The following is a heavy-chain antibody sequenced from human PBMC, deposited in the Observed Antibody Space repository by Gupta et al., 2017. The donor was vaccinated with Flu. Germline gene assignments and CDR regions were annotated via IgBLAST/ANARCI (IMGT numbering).Heavy chain of an antibody. V-gene: IGHV3-33*01. J-gene: IGHJ4*02. CDR2: IWYDGTKK. CDR3: ARPDDNYESNGYYSPFDY. Sequence: QVHLVESGGGVVQPGRSLRLSCAASGFTFSSYGIHWFRQAPGKGLQWVAFIWYDGTKKYYVDSLRGRFTISRDNSKNTLYLQISSLRAEDTAVYYCARPDDNYESNGYYSPFDYWGQGTLVTVSS. D-gene: IGHD3-22*01. CDR1: GFTFSSYG.